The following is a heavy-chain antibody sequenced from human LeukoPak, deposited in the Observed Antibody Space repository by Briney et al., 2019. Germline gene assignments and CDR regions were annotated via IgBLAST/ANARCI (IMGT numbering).Heavy chain of an antibody. J-gene: IGHJ4*02. V-gene: IGHV3-48*02. CDR3: ARALGLEIDY. Sequence: PGGSLRLSCAASGFTFSSYSMNWVRQPPGKGLEWVSYIGSSSNSIYYADSVKGRFTISRDNAKNSLYLQMNSLRDEDTAVYYCARALGLEIDYWGQGTLVTVSS. CDR1: GFTFSSYS. D-gene: IGHD3-3*01. CDR2: IGSSSNSI.